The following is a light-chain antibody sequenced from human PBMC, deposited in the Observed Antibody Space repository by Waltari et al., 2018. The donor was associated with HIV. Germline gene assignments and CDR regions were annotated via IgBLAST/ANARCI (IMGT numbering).Light chain of an antibody. CDR1: SSNIGTNT. Sequence: QSVMTQPPSASATPGQTVTISCSGSSSNIGTNTVNWYQQLPGTAPKLLIYHNHQRPSGVPDRFSGSKSGTSASLAISWLQSEDEAAYYCAAWDVSLSGLWVFGGGTKLTVL. CDR2: HNH. J-gene: IGLJ3*02. V-gene: IGLV1-44*01. CDR3: AAWDVSLSGLWV.